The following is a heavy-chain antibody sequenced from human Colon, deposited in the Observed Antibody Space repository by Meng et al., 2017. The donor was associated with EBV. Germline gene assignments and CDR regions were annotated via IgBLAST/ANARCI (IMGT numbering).Heavy chain of an antibody. V-gene: IGHV4-30-4*01. CDR2: MDYRGST. Sequence: QVLLPAPGPGRVNPPQTLSLTCTVCGDSNSSGEYFWSWLRQPPGKGLEWIGYMDYRGSTFYNPSLKSRVTISVDTSKNQFSLKLSSVIAADTVVYFCARGELLWDYWGQGTLVTVSS. CDR3: ARGELLWDY. D-gene: IGHD2-2*01. CDR1: GDSNSSGEYF. J-gene: IGHJ4*02.